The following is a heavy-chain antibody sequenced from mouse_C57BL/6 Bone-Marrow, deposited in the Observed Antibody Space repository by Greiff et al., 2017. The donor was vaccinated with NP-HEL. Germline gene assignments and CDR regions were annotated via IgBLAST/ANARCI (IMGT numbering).Heavy chain of an antibody. J-gene: IGHJ1*03. CDR3: ACDYSNLHWYFDV. V-gene: IGHV14-2*01. D-gene: IGHD2-5*01. CDR1: GFNIKAYY. CDR2: IDPEDGET. Sequence: VQLQQSGVALVKPGASVKLSCTASGFNIKAYYMHWVKQRTEQGLEWIGRIDPEDGETKYAPKFQGKATITADTSSNTAYLQLSSLTSEDTAVYYCACDYSNLHWYFDVWGTGTTVTVSS.